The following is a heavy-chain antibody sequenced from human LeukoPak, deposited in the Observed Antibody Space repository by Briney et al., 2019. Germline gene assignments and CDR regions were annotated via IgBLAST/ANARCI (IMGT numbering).Heavy chain of an antibody. J-gene: IGHJ6*02. CDR2: ISYDGSNK. Sequence: GGSLRLSCAASGFTFSNYGMHWVCQAPGKGLEWVAVISYDGSNKYYADSVKGRFTISRDNSKNTLYLQMNSLRAEDTAVYYCARVGSEYSSTYYYYYYGMDVWGQGTTVTVSS. V-gene: IGHV3-30*03. D-gene: IGHD6-6*01. CDR1: GFTFSNYG. CDR3: ARVGSEYSSTYYYYYYGMDV.